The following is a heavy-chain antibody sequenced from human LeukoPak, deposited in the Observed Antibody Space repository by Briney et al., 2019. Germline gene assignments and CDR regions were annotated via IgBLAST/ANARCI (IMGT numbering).Heavy chain of an antibody. J-gene: IGHJ6*02. V-gene: IGHV5-51*01. CDR3: ARHRGTSGNYYGMDV. Sequence: GESLQISCKGSGYSFTSYWIGWVRQMPGKGLEWMGIIYPGDSDTRYSPSFQGQVTISAEKSISTAYLQWSSLKASDTAMYYCARHRGTSGNYYGMDVWGQGTTVTVSS. CDR1: GYSFTSYW. D-gene: IGHD2-2*01. CDR2: IYPGDSDT.